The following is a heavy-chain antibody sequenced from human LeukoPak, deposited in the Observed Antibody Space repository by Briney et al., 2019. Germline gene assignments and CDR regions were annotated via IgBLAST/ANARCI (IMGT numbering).Heavy chain of an antibody. CDR2: INHSGST. CDR1: GGSFSGYY. J-gene: IGHJ4*02. CDR3: ARDLTGGSSWYQYYFDY. V-gene: IGHV4-34*01. D-gene: IGHD6-13*01. Sequence: SETLSLTCAVYGGSFSGYYWSWIRQPPGKGLEWIGEINHSGSTNYNPSLKSRVTISVDTSKKQFSLKLNSVTAADTAVYYCARDLTGGSSWYQYYFDYWGQGTLVTVSS.